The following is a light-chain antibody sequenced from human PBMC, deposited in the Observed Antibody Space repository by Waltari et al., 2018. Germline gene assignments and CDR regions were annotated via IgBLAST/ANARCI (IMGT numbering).Light chain of an antibody. CDR3: NSRDSSGNHVV. V-gene: IGLV3-19*01. CDR1: SLRNYF. J-gene: IGLJ2*01. Sequence: SSELTQDPAVSVALGQTVRITCPGDSLRNYFASWSQQKPGQAPVLVIYGENNRPSGIPDRFSGSSSGNTASLTITGAQAEDEADYYCNSRDSSGNHVVFGGGTKLTVL. CDR2: GEN.